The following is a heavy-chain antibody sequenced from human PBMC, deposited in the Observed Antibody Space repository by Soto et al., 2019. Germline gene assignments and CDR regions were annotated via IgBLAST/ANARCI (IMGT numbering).Heavy chain of an antibody. V-gene: IGHV4-59*01. D-gene: IGHD3-9*01. CDR2: IYHSGSA. CDR3: AREYYAVFLNPPSTYGSAV. Sequence: GKGLEWTGYIYHSGSANYNPSLKSRVTISVDTSKNQFSLRLSSVTAADTAVYYCAREYYAVFLNPPSTYGSAVWVQGTSVTGTS. J-gene: IGHJ6*02.